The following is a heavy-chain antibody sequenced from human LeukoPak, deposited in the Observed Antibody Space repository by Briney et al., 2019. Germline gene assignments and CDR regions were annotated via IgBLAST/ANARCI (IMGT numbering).Heavy chain of an antibody. CDR2: IYYSGST. CDR1: GGSISSGGYY. V-gene: IGHV4-31*03. CDR3: ARHDHFSIPDYY. J-gene: IGHJ4*02. D-gene: IGHD1-14*01. Sequence: PSQTLSLTCTVSGGSISSGGYYWSWIRQHPGKGLEWIGYIYYSGSTYYNPSLKSRVTISVDTSKNQFSLKLSSVTAADTAVYYCARHDHFSIPDYYWGQGTLVTVSS.